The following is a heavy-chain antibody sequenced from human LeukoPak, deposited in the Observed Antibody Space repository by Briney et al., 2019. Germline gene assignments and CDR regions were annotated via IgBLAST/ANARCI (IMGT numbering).Heavy chain of an antibody. CDR1: GFTFSYYW. Sequence: GGSLRLSCAASGFTFSYYWMTWVRQAPGKGLEWVANLRPDGRDKYYADSVKGRFTISRDNAKNSLYLQMNGLRADDTTIYYCARDAYDDASESWGQGTLVTVSS. D-gene: IGHD3-3*01. CDR3: ARDAYDDASES. V-gene: IGHV3-7*01. J-gene: IGHJ5*02. CDR2: LRPDGRDK.